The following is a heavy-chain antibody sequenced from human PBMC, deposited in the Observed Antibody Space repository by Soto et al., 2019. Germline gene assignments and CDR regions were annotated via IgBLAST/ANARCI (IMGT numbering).Heavy chain of an antibody. Sequence: SETLSLTCTVSGGSISSYYWSWIRQPPGKGLEWIGYIYYSGSTNYNPSLKSRVTISVDTSKNQFSLKLSSVTAADTAVYYCARCRSIAVAGIWFDPWGQGTLVTVSS. CDR3: ARCRSIAVAGIWFDP. J-gene: IGHJ5*02. D-gene: IGHD6-19*01. CDR1: GGSISSYY. CDR2: IYYSGST. V-gene: IGHV4-59*01.